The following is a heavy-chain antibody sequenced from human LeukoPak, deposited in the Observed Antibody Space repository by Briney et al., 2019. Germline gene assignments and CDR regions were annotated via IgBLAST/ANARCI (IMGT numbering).Heavy chain of an antibody. CDR3: ARKVSSGWAPFDY. Sequence: PSETLSLTCAVYGGSFSGYYWSWIRQPPGKGLEWIGEINHSGSTNYNPSLKSRVTISVDTSKNQFSLKLSSVTAADTAVYYCARKVSSGWAPFDYWGQGTLVSVSS. CDR1: GGSFSGYY. CDR2: INHSGST. J-gene: IGHJ4*02. D-gene: IGHD6-19*01. V-gene: IGHV4-34*01.